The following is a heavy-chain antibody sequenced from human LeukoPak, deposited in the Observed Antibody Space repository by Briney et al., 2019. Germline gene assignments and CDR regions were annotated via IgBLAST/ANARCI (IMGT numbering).Heavy chain of an antibody. J-gene: IGHJ4*02. CDR3: AKSAYYDSSGFYREYYFDY. CDR1: RFTFSNYA. CDR2: ISGSGGST. Sequence: PGGSLRLSCAASRFTFSNYAMSWVRQAPGKGLEWVSTISGSGGSTYYADSVKGRFTISRDNSKNTLHLQMNSPRAEDTAVYYCAKSAYYDSSGFYREYYFDYWGQGTLVTVSS. V-gene: IGHV3-23*01. D-gene: IGHD3-22*01.